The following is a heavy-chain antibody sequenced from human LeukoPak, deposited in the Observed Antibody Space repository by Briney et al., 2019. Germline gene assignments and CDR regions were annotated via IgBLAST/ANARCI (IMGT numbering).Heavy chain of an antibody. D-gene: IGHD6-13*01. V-gene: IGHV3-53*01. J-gene: IGHJ5*02. Sequence: PGGSLRLSCAASGFTVSSNYMSWVRQAPGKGLEWVSAIYSGGSTYYADSVKGRFTISRDNSKNTLYLQMNSLRAEDTAVYYCARERRKYSSSWYGGWFDPWGQGTLVTVSS. CDR1: GFTVSSNY. CDR3: ARERRKYSSSWYGGWFDP. CDR2: IYSGGST.